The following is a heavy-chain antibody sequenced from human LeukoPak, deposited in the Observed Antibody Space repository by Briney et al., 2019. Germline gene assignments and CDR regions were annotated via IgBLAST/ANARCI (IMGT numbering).Heavy chain of an antibody. Sequence: SETLSLTCTVSGDSISSYCLTWIRQPAGKGLEWIGRIYTSGTTNYNPSLESRLTMSLDTSKNQFSLIMRSVTAADTAVYYCARETSSTSGRVFGYWGQGALVTVSS. CDR2: IYTSGTT. V-gene: IGHV4-4*07. CDR1: GDSISSYC. J-gene: IGHJ4*02. CDR3: ARETSSTSGRVFGY. D-gene: IGHD2-2*01.